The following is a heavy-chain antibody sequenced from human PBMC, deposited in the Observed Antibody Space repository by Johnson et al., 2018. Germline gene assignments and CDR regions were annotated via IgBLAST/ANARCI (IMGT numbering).Heavy chain of an antibody. V-gene: IGHV3-30*18. CDR2: ISYDGSNK. J-gene: IGHJ1*01. D-gene: IGHD3-16*01. CDR3: AKGPVGGLGGGAEYFQN. Sequence: QVQLVESGGGVVQPGRSLRLSCAASGFTFSSYGMHWVRQAPGKGLEWVAVISYDGSNKYYADSVKGRFTISRDNAKNSLYLQMNSLRPEETGLYYCAKGPVGGLGGGAEYFQNWGQGTLVTVAS. CDR1: GFTFSSYG.